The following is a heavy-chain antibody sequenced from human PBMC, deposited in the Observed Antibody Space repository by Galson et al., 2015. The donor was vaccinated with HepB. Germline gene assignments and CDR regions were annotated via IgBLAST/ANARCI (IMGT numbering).Heavy chain of an antibody. CDR1: GGTFSSYA. J-gene: IGHJ4*02. CDR3: ARDDSSSPDY. V-gene: IGHV1-2*06. CDR2: INPNSGGT. Sequence: SVKVSCKASGGTFSSYAISWVRQAPGQGLEWMGRINPNSGGTNYAQKFQGRVTMTRDTSISTAYMELSRLRSDDTAVYYCARDDSSSPDYWGQGTLVTVSS. D-gene: IGHD6-6*01.